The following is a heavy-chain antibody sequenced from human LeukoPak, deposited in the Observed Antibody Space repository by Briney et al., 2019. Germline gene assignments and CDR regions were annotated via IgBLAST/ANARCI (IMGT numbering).Heavy chain of an antibody. V-gene: IGHV1-2*02. CDR2: INPNSGGT. Sequence: ASVKVSCKASGYTFTGYYMHWVRQAPGQGLEWMGWINPNSGGTNYAQKFQGRVTMTRDMSTSTVYMELSSLRSEDTAVYYCARGSGYSYGYSFDYWGQGTLVTVSS. CDR1: GYTFTGYY. J-gene: IGHJ4*02. CDR3: ARGSGYSYGYSFDY. D-gene: IGHD5-18*01.